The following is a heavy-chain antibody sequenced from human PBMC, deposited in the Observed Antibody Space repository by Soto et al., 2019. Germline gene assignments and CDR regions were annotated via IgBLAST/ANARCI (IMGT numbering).Heavy chain of an antibody. Sequence: ASVKVSCKASGGTFSSYAISWVRQAPGQGLEWMGGIIPIFGTANYAQKFQGRVTITADESTSTAYMELSSLRSEDTAVYYCASSNSPENFGLVIIDYYYGMDVWGQGTTVTVSS. V-gene: IGHV1-69*13. CDR1: GGTFSSYA. CDR2: IIPIFGTA. CDR3: ASSNSPENFGLVIIDYYYGMDV. J-gene: IGHJ6*02. D-gene: IGHD3-3*01.